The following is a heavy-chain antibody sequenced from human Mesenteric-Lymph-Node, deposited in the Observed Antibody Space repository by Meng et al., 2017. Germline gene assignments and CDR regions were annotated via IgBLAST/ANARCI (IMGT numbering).Heavy chain of an antibody. J-gene: IGHJ3*02. CDR2: ISSSGSTI. D-gene: IGHD3-22*01. Sequence: GESLKISCAASGFTFSDYYMSWIRQAPGKGLEWVSYISSSGSTIYYADSVKGRFTISRDNAKNSLYLQMNSLRAEDTAVYYCAREGEYYYDSSGYSPDAFDIWGQGTMVTVSS. CDR3: AREGEYYYDSSGYSPDAFDI. CDR1: GFTFSDYY. V-gene: IGHV3-11*04.